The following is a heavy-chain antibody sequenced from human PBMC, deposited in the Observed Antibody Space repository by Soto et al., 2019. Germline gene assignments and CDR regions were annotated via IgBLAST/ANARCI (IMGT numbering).Heavy chain of an antibody. V-gene: IGHV1-69*06. D-gene: IGHD6-19*01. CDR2: IIPIFGTA. J-gene: IGHJ6*02. CDR3: ARDIGSGWPYYYYYGMDV. Sequence: SVKVSCKASGGTFSSYAISWVRQAPGQGLEWMGGIIPIFGTANYAQKFQGRVTITADKSTSTAYMELSSLRSEDTAVYYCARDIGSGWPYYYYYGMDVWGQGTTVTVSS. CDR1: GGTFSSYA.